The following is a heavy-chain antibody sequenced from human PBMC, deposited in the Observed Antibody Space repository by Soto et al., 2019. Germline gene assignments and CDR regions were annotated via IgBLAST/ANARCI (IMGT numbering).Heavy chain of an antibody. V-gene: IGHV3-33*01. Sequence: QVQLVESGGGVVQPGRSLRLSCTASGFTLSTYGMHWVRQAPGKGLEWVAVIWNDGTNKYHADSVKGRFTVSRDNSKKSLYQKMDSLRVEDTAVYYCARASGPGSGYYNLLLYYYPVDVWGQGTTVTVSS. CDR1: GFTLSTYG. J-gene: IGHJ6*02. D-gene: IGHD3-3*01. CDR2: IWNDGTNK. CDR3: ARASGPGSGYYNLLLYYYPVDV.